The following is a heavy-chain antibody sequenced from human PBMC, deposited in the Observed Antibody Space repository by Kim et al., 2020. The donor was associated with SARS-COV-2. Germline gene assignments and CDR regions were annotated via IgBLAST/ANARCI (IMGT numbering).Heavy chain of an antibody. CDR1: GGTFSSYA. Sequence: SVKVSCKASGGTFSSYAISWVRQAPGQGLEWMGGIIPIFGTANYAQKFQGRVTITADESTSTAYMELSSLRSEDTAVYYCARDPGRWNDAIGYYYGMDVWGQGTTVTVSS. V-gene: IGHV1-69*13. D-gene: IGHD1-1*01. J-gene: IGHJ6*02. CDR3: ARDPGRWNDAIGYYYGMDV. CDR2: IIPIFGTA.